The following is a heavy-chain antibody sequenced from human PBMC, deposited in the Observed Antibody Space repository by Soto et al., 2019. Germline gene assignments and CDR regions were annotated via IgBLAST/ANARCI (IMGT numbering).Heavy chain of an antibody. CDR3: ARALDYSNYGRAFFDY. J-gene: IGHJ4*02. V-gene: IGHV3-21*01. CDR2: ISSSNSYI. D-gene: IGHD4-4*01. CDR1: GFTFSSYS. Sequence: GGSLRLSCAASGFTFSSYSMNWVRQAPGKGLEWVSSISSSNSYIYYAYSVKGRFTFSRDNAKNSLYLQMNSLRAEDTALYYCARALDYSNYGRAFFDYWGQGTLVTVSS.